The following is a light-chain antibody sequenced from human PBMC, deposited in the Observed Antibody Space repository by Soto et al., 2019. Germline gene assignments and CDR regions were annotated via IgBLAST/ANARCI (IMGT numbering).Light chain of an antibody. J-gene: IGKJ1*01. CDR3: QQYDNWPPWT. CDR1: QSVGSN. V-gene: IGKV3-15*01. Sequence: EIVMTQSPGTLSVSPGEGATLSCRASQSVGSNLAWYQQKPGQAPRLLIYGASTRATAIPARFSGGGSGTEFTLTISSLQSEDFAVYYCQQYDNWPPWTFGQGTKVEIK. CDR2: GAS.